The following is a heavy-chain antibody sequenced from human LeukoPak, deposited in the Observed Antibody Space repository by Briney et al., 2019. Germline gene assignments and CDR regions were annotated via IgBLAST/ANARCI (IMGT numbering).Heavy chain of an antibody. V-gene: IGHV1-24*01. CDR3: ARDHPELIAVAGRSLDY. D-gene: IGHD6-19*01. CDR2: FHPEDGET. Sequence: ASVKVSCKVSGYTLTELSMHWVRQAPGKGLEWMGGFHPEDGETIYAQKFQGRVTMTEDTSTDTAYMELSSLRSEDTAVYYCARDHPELIAVAGRSLDYWGQGTLVTVSS. J-gene: IGHJ4*02. CDR1: GYTLTELS.